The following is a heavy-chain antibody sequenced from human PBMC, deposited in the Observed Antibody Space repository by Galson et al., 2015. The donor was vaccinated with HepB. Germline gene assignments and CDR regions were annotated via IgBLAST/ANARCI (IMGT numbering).Heavy chain of an antibody. J-gene: IGHJ4*02. CDR2: IYYSGST. CDR1: GGSISSGGYY. CDR3: AREPVIAAAGIDY. Sequence: LSLTCTVSGGSISSGGYYWSWIRQHPGKGLEWIGYIYYSGSTYYNPSLKSRVTISVDTSKNQFSLKLSSVTAADTAVYYCAREPVIAAAGIDYWGQGTLVTVSS. D-gene: IGHD6-13*01. V-gene: IGHV4-31*03.